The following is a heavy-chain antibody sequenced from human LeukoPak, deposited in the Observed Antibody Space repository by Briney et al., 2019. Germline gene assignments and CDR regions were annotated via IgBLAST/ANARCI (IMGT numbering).Heavy chain of an antibody. J-gene: IGHJ3*02. D-gene: IGHD3-10*01. CDR3: ARDSEGSDAFDI. Sequence: ASVKVSCKASGYTYTSYYMHWVRQAPGQGLEWMGVINPSGGSTSYAQKFQGRVTMTRDTSTSKVYMELSSLRSEDTAVYYCARDSEGSDAFDIWGQGTMVTVS. CDR1: GYTYTSYY. CDR2: INPSGGST. V-gene: IGHV1-46*01.